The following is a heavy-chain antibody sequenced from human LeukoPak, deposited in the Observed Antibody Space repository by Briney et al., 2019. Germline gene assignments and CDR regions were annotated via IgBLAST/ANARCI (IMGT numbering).Heavy chain of an antibody. CDR1: GYSFTSYH. Sequence: ASVKVSCKASGYSFTSYHMHWVRQAPGQGLEWMGRINPGGGSTSYARNFQGRVTMTRDTSTSTVYMELSSLRSEDTAVYYCARVGAGTYEGAFDIWGQGTMATVSS. CDR3: ARVGAGTYEGAFDI. CDR2: INPGGGST. V-gene: IGHV1-46*01. D-gene: IGHD1-1*01. J-gene: IGHJ3*02.